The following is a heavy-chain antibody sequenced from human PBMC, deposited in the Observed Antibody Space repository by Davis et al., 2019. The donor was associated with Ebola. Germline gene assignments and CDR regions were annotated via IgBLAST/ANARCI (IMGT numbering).Heavy chain of an antibody. J-gene: IGHJ3*02. CDR1: GFTFSNYD. CDR3: ARGGFWSGYYNGPSDAFDI. V-gene: IGHV3-30*02. CDR2: IRYDGSKK. Sequence: GESLKISCAASGFTFSNYDMHWVRQAPGRGLEWVAFIRYDGSKKYYADSVKGRFTFSRDNSKTTVYLQMNSLRVEDTAVYYCARGGFWSGYYNGPSDAFDIWGQGTMVTVSS. D-gene: IGHD3-3*01.